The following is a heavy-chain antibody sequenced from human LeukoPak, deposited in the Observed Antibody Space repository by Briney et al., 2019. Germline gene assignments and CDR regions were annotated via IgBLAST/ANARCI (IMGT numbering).Heavy chain of an antibody. CDR3: ARERKRWSYFDY. Sequence: SETLSLTCTVSGGSISSYYWSWIRQPPGKGLEWIGYIYYSGSTNYNPSLKSRVTISVDTSKNQFSLKLSSVTAADTAVYYCARERKRWSYFDYWGQGTLVTVSS. D-gene: IGHD4-23*01. V-gene: IGHV4-59*01. CDR2: IYYSGST. CDR1: GGSISSYY. J-gene: IGHJ4*02.